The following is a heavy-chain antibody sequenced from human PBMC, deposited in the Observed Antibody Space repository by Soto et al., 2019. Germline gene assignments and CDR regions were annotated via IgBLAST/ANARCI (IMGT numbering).Heavy chain of an antibody. CDR3: ARRVYSNYVSDYYMDV. V-gene: IGHV4-34*01. CDR1: GGSFSGYY. Sequence: PSETLSLTCAVYGGSFSGYYWSWIRQPPGKGLEWIGEINHSGSTDYNPSLKSRVTISVDTSKNQFSLKLSSVTAADTAVYYCARRVYSNYVSDYYMDVWGKGTTVTVSS. CDR2: INHSGST. D-gene: IGHD4-4*01. J-gene: IGHJ6*03.